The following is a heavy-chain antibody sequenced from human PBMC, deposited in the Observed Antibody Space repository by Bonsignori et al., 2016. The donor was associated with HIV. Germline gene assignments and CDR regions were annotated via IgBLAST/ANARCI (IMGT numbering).Heavy chain of an antibody. Sequence: QVELQESGPGLGKPSETLSLTCTVSGYSVTIAYSWGWIRQPPGKGLEWIGSMSHSGSTHYNPSLKSRVTISVDTSKNQFFLKLSSVTAADTAVYYCARVASGRYGDRWFDPWGQGTQVTVSS. V-gene: IGHV4-38-2*02. CDR1: GYSVTIAYS. D-gene: IGHD1-26*01. CDR3: ARVASGRYGDRWFDP. CDR2: MSHSGST. J-gene: IGHJ5*02.